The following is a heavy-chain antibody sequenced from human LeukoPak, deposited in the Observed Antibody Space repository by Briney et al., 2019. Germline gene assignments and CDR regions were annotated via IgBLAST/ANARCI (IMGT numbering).Heavy chain of an antibody. Sequence: ASVKVSCKASGYTFSSYGISWVRQAPGQGLEWMGWVSGYNGDTNYAQKFQGRVTMTTDTSTSTAYMELRSLRSDDTAVYYCAGLTVAGTGMNWFDPWGQGTLVTVSS. CDR2: VSGYNGDT. CDR3: AGLTVAGTGMNWFDP. D-gene: IGHD6-19*01. CDR1: GYTFSSYG. V-gene: IGHV1-18*01. J-gene: IGHJ5*02.